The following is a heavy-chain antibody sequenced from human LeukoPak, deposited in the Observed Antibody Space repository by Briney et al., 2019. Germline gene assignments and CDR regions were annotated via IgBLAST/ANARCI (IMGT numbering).Heavy chain of an antibody. CDR1: GYTFTGYY. D-gene: IGHD2-15*01. V-gene: IGHV1-2*06. J-gene: IGHJ5*02. CDR2: INPNSGGT. Sequence: ASVKLSCKAAGYTFTGYYMFWVRQAPGQGLEWMGPINPNSGGTNYAQKFQGRVTMTRDTSISTAYMELSRLRSDDTAVYYCARGYCSGGSCYSVENWFDPWGQGTLVTVSS. CDR3: ARGYCSGGSCYSVENWFDP.